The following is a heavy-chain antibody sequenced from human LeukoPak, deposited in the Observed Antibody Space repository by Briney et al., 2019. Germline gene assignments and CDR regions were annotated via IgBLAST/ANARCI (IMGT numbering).Heavy chain of an antibody. Sequence: PGGSLRPSCAASGFTFSSYGMHWVRQAPGKGLEWVAFIRYDGSNKYYADSVKGRFTISRDNSKNTLYLQMNSLRAEDTAVYYCARALRSGSRHYDGFDIWGQGTMVTVSS. CDR2: IRYDGSNK. CDR3: ARALRSGSRHYDGFDI. V-gene: IGHV3-30*02. CDR1: GFTFSSYG. D-gene: IGHD3-10*01. J-gene: IGHJ3*02.